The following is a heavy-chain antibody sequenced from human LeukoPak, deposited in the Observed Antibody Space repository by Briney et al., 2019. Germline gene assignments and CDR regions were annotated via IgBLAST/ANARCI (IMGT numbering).Heavy chain of an antibody. D-gene: IGHD2/OR15-2a*01. V-gene: IGHV5-51*01. CDR1: GYIFTTYW. J-gene: IGHJ4*02. Sequence: GESLEIPCKSSGYIFTTYWIGWVRQMPGEGLEWMGIIYPQYSDTTYSPSFRGHVTISADQSISTAYLQLNSLKASDTARYYCARPKYYYQAGGFFFDSWGQRTLVTASS. CDR2: IYPQYSDT. CDR3: ARPKYYYQAGGFFFDS.